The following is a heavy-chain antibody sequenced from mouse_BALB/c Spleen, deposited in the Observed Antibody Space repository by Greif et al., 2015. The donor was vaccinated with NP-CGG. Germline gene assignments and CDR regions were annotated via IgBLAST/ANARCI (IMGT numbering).Heavy chain of an antibody. Sequence: EVKLVESGAELVKPGASVKLSCTASGFNIKDTYMHWVKQRPEQGLEWIGRIDPANGNTKYDPKFQGKATITADTSSNTAYLQLSSRTSEDTAVYYCANWDWYFDVWGAGTTVTVSS. CDR1: GFNIKDTY. CDR3: ANWDWYFDV. V-gene: IGHV14-3*02. J-gene: IGHJ1*01. D-gene: IGHD4-1*01. CDR2: IDPANGNT.